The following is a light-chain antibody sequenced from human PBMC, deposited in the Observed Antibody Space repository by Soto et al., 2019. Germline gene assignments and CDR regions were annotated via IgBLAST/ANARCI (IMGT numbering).Light chain of an antibody. V-gene: IGKV3-20*01. CDR2: GAS. CDR3: QQYCSSPPRT. J-gene: IGKJ1*01. Sequence: EIVLTQSPGTLSLSPGERATLSCRASQSISNNYLAWYQQKPGQAPRLLIHGASSRASGTPDRFSGSGSGTDFTLTISRLEPEDFAVYYCQQYCSSPPRTFGQGTKVEIK. CDR1: QSISNNY.